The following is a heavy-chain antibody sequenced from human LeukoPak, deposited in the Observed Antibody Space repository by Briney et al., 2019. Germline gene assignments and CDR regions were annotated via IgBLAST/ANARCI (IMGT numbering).Heavy chain of an antibody. J-gene: IGHJ4*02. CDR2: ISVSGGNT. CDR3: AKYSSGSYYNGLY. V-gene: IGHV3-23*01. D-gene: IGHD3-10*01. CDR1: GFTSSSYA. Sequence: GGSLRLSCAASGFTSSSYAMTWVRQAPGKGLQWVSTISVSGGNTYYADSVKGRFTISRDSSKSTLYLQINSLRDEDTAVYYCAKYSSGSYYNGLYWGQGTLVTVSS.